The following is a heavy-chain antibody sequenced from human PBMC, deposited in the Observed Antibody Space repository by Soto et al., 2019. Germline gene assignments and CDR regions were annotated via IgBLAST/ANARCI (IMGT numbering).Heavy chain of an antibody. CDR1: GGSISSYY. D-gene: IGHD2-2*01. CDR2: IYYSGST. CDR3: ARLFGYCSSTSCYPDYYYYMDV. V-gene: IGHV4-59*01. Sequence: SETLSLTCTVSGGSISSYYWSWIRQPPGKGLEWIGYIYYSGSTNYNPSLKSRVTISVDTSKNQFSLKLSSVTAADTAVYYCARLFGYCSSTSCYPDYYYYMDVLGKGTTVTVSS. J-gene: IGHJ6*03.